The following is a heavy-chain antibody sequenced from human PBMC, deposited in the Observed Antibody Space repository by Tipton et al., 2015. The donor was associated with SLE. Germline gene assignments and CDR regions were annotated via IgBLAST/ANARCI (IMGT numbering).Heavy chain of an antibody. CDR2: IYHSGST. CDR3: ASSLIVADAGDAFDI. J-gene: IGHJ3*02. CDR1: GGSISSGGYY. Sequence: TLSLTCTVSGGSISSGGYYWSWIRQPPGKGLEWIGYIYHSGSTYYNPSLKSRVTISLDTSKNQFSLKLSSVTAADTAVYYCASSLIVADAGDAFDIWGQGTMVTVSS. V-gene: IGHV4-30-2*02. D-gene: IGHD5-12*01.